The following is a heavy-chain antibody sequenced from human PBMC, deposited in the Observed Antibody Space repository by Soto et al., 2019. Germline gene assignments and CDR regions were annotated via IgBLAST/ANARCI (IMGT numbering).Heavy chain of an antibody. CDR2: IIPIFGTA. V-gene: IGHV1-69*13. D-gene: IGHD2-2*01. J-gene: IGHJ6*02. CDR1: GGTFSSYA. CDR3: ASACSSTSCYGVVVRDYYYGMDV. Sequence: ASVKVSCKASGGTFSSYAISWVRQAPGQGLEWMGGIIPIFGTANYAQKFQGRVTITADESTSTAYMELSSLRSEDTAVYYCASACSSTSCYGVVVRDYYYGMDVWGQGTTVTVSS.